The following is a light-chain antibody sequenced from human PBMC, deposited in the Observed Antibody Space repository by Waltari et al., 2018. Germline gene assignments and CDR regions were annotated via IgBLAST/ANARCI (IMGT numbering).Light chain of an antibody. CDR2: ENT. V-gene: IGLV1-40*01. J-gene: IGLJ3*02. CDR3: QSYDNSLRGSLL. Sequence: QSVLTQPPSVPGAPGHRAPIPAPGGDSSIASFAVTEYQHLPGRVPKLLVYENTKRPSGVPDRFSGSKSGTSTSLAIEGLQPEDEGDYYCQSYDNSLRGSLLFGGGTKVTV. CDR1: DSSIASFA.